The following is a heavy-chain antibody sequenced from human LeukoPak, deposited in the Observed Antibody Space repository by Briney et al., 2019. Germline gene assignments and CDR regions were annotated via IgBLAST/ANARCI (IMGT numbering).Heavy chain of an antibody. J-gene: IGHJ4*02. CDR3: AKDPAMANEYYFDY. V-gene: IGHV3-23*01. CDR2: ISGSGGST. CDR1: GFTFSSYA. Sequence: GGSLRLSCAASGFTFSSYAMSWVRQAPGKGLEWVSAISGSGGSTYYADSVKGRFTISRDNSKNMLYLQMNSLRAEDTAVYYCAKDPAMANEYYFDYWGQGTLVTVFS. D-gene: IGHD5-18*01.